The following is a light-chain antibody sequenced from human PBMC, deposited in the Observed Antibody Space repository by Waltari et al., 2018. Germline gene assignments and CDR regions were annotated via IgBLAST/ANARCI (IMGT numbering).Light chain of an antibody. V-gene: IGLV3-21*02. Sequence: SYVLTQPPSVSVAPGQTARITCGGDRFGSNSVHCYQQKHGQAPVLVVFDDGDRPSGISERFSGSISGPTATLTISRVEAGDEADYYCQVWESSVVFGGGTKLTVL. CDR1: RFGSNS. J-gene: IGLJ2*01. CDR2: DDG. CDR3: QVWESSVV.